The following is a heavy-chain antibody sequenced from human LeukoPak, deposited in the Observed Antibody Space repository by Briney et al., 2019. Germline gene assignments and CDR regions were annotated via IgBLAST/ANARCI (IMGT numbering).Heavy chain of an antibody. Sequence: SETLSLTCTVPGDSINNYYWTWIRQPPGKGLEWIGYIYNSGSAIYNPSLKSRVTISVDTSKNQFSLKLGSMTAADTAVYYCARRRVLPPAYYFDYWGQGTLVTVSS. CDR3: ARRRVLPPAYYFDY. CDR2: IYNSGSA. J-gene: IGHJ4*02. CDR1: GDSINNYY. V-gene: IGHV4-59*01. D-gene: IGHD2/OR15-2a*01.